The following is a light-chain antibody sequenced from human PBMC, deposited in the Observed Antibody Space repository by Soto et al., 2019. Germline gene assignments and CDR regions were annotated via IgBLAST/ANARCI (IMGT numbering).Light chain of an antibody. V-gene: IGKV1-5*01. CDR3: QQYNSYFQT. CDR1: QDISKF. J-gene: IGKJ1*01. Sequence: DIQMTQSPSSLSASIVDRVSFTCQASQDISKFLNWYQQKPGKAPNLLIYDASSLESGVPSRFSGSGSGTEFTLTISSLQPDDFATYYCQQYNSYFQTFGQGTKVDIK. CDR2: DAS.